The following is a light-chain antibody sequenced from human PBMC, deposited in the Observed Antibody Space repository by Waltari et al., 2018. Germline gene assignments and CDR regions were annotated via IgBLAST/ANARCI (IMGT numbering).Light chain of an antibody. V-gene: IGKV4-1*01. Sequence: DIVMTQSPDSLAVSLGERATINCTSSPSVLYSPNNQNYLTWFQQKPGQPPKLLIYWASTRESGVPDRFSGSGSGTDFTLTISRMQAEDVAVYYCQQYYSLPYTFGQGTKLEIK. J-gene: IGKJ2*01. CDR3: QQYYSLPYT. CDR2: WAS. CDR1: PSVLYSPNNQNY.